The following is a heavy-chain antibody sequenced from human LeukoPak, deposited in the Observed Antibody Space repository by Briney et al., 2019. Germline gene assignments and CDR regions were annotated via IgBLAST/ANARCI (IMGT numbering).Heavy chain of an antibody. CDR2: INPSGGST. CDR1: GYTFIIYY. CDR3: ARDEGSGYYSGFDY. J-gene: IGHJ4*02. D-gene: IGHD3-22*01. V-gene: IGHV1-46*01. Sequence: APVKVSCKASGYTFIIYYIHWVRQAPGQGLEWMGIINPSGGSTTYGQKFQGRVTMTRDMSTSTVYMELSSLRSEDTAIYYCARDEGSGYYSGFDYWGQGTVVTVSS.